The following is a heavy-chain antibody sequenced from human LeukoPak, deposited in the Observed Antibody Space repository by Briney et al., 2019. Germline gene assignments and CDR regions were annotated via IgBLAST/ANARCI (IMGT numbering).Heavy chain of an antibody. Sequence: SETLSLTCTVSGGSISSYYWSWIRQPPGKGLEWIGYIYTSGSTNYNPSLKSRVTISVDTSKNQFSLKLSSVTAADTAVYYCAGLNRGTPFDPWGQGTLVTVSS. CDR1: GGSISSYY. J-gene: IGHJ5*02. CDR2: IYTSGST. CDR3: AGLNRGTPFDP. D-gene: IGHD1-14*01. V-gene: IGHV4-4*09.